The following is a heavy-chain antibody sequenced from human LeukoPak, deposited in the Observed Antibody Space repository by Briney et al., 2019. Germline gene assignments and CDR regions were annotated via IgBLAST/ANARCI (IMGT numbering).Heavy chain of an antibody. CDR1: GFTFISYA. V-gene: IGHV3-30*04. Sequence: PGGSLRLSCAASGFTFISYAMHWVRQAPGKGLEWVAVISYDGSNKYYADSVKGRFTISRDNSKNTLYLQMNSLRAEDTAVYYCAREPADYYYYYGMDVWGKGTTVTVSS. J-gene: IGHJ6*04. CDR2: ISYDGSNK. D-gene: IGHD2-2*01. CDR3: AREPADYYYYYGMDV.